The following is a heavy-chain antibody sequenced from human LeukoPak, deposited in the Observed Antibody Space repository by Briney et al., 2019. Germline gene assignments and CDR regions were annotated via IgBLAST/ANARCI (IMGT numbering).Heavy chain of an antibody. D-gene: IGHD6-13*01. CDR1: GGSISSYY. Sequence: SETLSLTCTVSGGSISSYYWSWTRQPAGKGLEWIGRIYTSGSTNYNPSLKSRVTMSVDTSKNQFSLKLSSVTAADTAVYYCAGASPYSSSWPNWFDPWGQGTLVTVSS. J-gene: IGHJ5*02. V-gene: IGHV4-4*07. CDR3: AGASPYSSSWPNWFDP. CDR2: IYTSGST.